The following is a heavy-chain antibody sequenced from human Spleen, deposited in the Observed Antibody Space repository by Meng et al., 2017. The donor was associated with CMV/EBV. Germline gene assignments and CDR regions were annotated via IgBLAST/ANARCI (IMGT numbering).Heavy chain of an antibody. V-gene: IGHV3-30*02. CDR1: GFTFSSYG. CDR3: AKDGLAYCGGDCNPFQH. J-gene: IGHJ1*01. Sequence: GGSLRLSCAASGFTFSSYGMHWVRQAPGKGLEWVAFIRYDGSNKYYADSVKGRFTISRDNSKNTLYLQMNSLRAEDTAVYYCAKDGLAYCGGDCNPFQHWGQGTLVTVSP. CDR2: IRYDGSNK. D-gene: IGHD2-21*01.